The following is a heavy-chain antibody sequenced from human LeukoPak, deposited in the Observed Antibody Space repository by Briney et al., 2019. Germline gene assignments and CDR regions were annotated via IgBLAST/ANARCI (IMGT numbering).Heavy chain of an antibody. CDR2: INPNSGGT. Sequence: GASVKVSCKASGYTFTGYYMHWVRQAPGQGLEWMGWINPNSGGTNYAQKFQGRVTMTRDTSISTAYMELSRLRSDDTAVYYCARAPDRLSVTTVTTGYWGQGTLVTVSS. CDR1: GYTFTGYY. J-gene: IGHJ4*02. CDR3: ARAPDRLSVTTVTTGY. V-gene: IGHV1-2*02. D-gene: IGHD4-17*01.